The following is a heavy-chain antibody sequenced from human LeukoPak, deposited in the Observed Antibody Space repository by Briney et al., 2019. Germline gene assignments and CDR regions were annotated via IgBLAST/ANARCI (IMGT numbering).Heavy chain of an antibody. Sequence: GGSLRLSCAASGFTFSSYWMSWVRQAPGKGLEWVANIKQDGSEKYYVDSVKGRFTISRDNAKNSLYLQMNSLRAEDTAVYYCARESICSGGSCYEYYFDYWGQGTLVTVSS. V-gene: IGHV3-7*01. J-gene: IGHJ4*01. D-gene: IGHD2-15*01. CDR1: GFTFSSYW. CDR2: IKQDGSEK. CDR3: ARESICSGGSCYEYYFDY.